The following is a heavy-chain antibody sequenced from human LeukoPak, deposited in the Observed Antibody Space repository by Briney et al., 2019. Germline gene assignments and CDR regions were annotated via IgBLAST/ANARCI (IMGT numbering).Heavy chain of an antibody. V-gene: IGHV4-59*01. Sequence: SETLSLTCIVSGGSISSYYWSWIRQPPGKGLEWIGYIYYSGSTNYNPSLKSRVTISVDTSKNQFSLKLSSVTAADTAVYYCAGGVSYGDYFDYWGQGTLVTASS. J-gene: IGHJ4*02. CDR2: IYYSGST. D-gene: IGHD4-17*01. CDR1: GGSISSYY. CDR3: AGGVSYGDYFDY.